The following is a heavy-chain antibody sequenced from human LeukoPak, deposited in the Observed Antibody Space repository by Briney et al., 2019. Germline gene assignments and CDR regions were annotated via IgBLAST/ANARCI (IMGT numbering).Heavy chain of an antibody. V-gene: IGHV3-23*01. CDR1: GFTFSSYA. D-gene: IGHD3-22*01. J-gene: IGHJ4*02. CDR2: ISGSGDST. CDR3: ANCIVVVPFDY. Sequence: GGSLRLSCVASGFTFSSYAMSWVRRAPGEGLEWVSGISGSGDSTYYPDSVKGRFTISRDNSKNTLYLQMNSLRAEDTAVYYCANCIVVVPFDYWGQGTLVTVSS.